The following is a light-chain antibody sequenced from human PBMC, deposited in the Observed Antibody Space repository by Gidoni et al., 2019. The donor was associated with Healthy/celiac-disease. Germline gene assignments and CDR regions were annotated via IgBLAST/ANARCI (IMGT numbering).Light chain of an antibody. J-gene: IGLJ2*01. V-gene: IGLV3-21*04. CDR3: QVWDSSSDHVV. CDR2: YDS. Sequence: YALTQPPSVSVAPGKTARITCGGNNIGSQSVHWYQQKPGQAPVLVIYYDSDRPSGIPERFSGSNSGNTATLTIGRVEAGDEADYYCQVWDSSSDHVVFGGGTKLTVL. CDR1: NIGSQS.